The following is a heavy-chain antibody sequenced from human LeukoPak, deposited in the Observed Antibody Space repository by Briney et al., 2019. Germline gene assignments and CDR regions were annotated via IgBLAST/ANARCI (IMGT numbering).Heavy chain of an antibody. CDR2: INPSGGST. D-gene: IGHD2-2*01. J-gene: IGHJ4*02. V-gene: IGHV1-46*01. CDR3: ARGLGRSSSTSWSELYYFDY. CDR1: GYTFTSYY. Sequence: ASVKVSCKASGYTFTSYYMHWVRRAPGQGLEWMGIINPSGGSTSYAQKFQGRVTMTRDTSTSTVYMELSSLRSEDTAVYYCARGLGRSSSTSWSELYYFDYWGQGTLVTVSS.